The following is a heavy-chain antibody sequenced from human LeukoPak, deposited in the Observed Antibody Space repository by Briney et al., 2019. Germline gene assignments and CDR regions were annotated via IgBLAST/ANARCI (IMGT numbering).Heavy chain of an antibody. CDR1: GFTVSDNY. V-gene: IGHV3-66*01. CDR2: IYSGGSA. J-gene: IGHJ4*02. D-gene: IGHD1-26*01. Sequence: LPGGSLRLSCAASGFTVSDNYMTWVRQAPGKGLEWVSVIYSGGSAFYADSVKGRFTISRDTSKNTLFLQMNSLRVEDTAVYFCARRPRGPTSLDYWGQGTLVTVSS. CDR3: ARRPRGPTSLDY.